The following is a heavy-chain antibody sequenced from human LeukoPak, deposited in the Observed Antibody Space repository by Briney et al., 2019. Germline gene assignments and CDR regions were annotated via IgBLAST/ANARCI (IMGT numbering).Heavy chain of an antibody. CDR2: IYYSGSI. J-gene: IGHJ4*02. Sequence: SETLSLTCTVSGGSISSGDYYWSWIRQPPGKGLEWFGYIYYSGSICDNPSRKGRVTISVDTSKNQFSLKLSSVTAADTAVYYCAREGYYYDSSGYYSFWGQGTLVTVSS. V-gene: IGHV4-30-4*08. D-gene: IGHD3-22*01. CDR1: GGSISSGDYY. CDR3: AREGYYYDSSGYYSF.